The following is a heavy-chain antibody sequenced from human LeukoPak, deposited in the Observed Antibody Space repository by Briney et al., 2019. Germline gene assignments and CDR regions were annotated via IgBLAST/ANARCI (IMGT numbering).Heavy chain of an antibody. CDR1: GGTFSSYAIS. J-gene: IGHJ4*02. Sequence: SCKASGGTFSSYAISWVRQAPGQGLEWIGSIYYSGSTYYNPSLKSRVTISVDTSKNQFSLKLSSVTAADTAVYYCARRGDGGYSSSWYPLDYWGQGTLVTVSS. CDR2: IYYSGST. V-gene: IGHV4-39*01. D-gene: IGHD6-13*01. CDR3: ARRGDGGYSSSWYPLDY.